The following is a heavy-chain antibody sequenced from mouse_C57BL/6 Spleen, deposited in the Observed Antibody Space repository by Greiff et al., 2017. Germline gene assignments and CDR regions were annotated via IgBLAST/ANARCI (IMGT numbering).Heavy chain of an antibody. D-gene: IGHD2-14*01. CDR2: IRNKANGYTT. CDR1: GFTFTDYY. CDR3: ARYGGYIYAMDY. J-gene: IGHJ4*01. V-gene: IGHV7-3*01. Sequence: EVHLVESGGGLVQPGGSLSLSCAASGFTFTDYYMSWVRQPPGKALEWLGFIRNKANGYTTEYSASVKGRFTISRDNSQSILYLQMNALRAEDSATYYCARYGGYIYAMDYWGQGTSVTVSS.